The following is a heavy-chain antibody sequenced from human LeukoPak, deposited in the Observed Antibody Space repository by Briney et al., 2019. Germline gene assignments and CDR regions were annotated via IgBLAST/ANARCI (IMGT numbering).Heavy chain of an antibody. CDR1: GGSISSYY. Sequence: SETLSLTCTVSGGSISSYYWSWIRQPPGVGLEWIGYIYYSGSTNYNPSLKSRVTISVDTSKNQLSLKLSSVTAADTAVYYCARQPSAVVAGWFDPWGQGTLVTVSS. CDR3: ARQPSAVVAGWFDP. D-gene: IGHD2-15*01. J-gene: IGHJ5*02. V-gene: IGHV4-59*01. CDR2: IYYSGST.